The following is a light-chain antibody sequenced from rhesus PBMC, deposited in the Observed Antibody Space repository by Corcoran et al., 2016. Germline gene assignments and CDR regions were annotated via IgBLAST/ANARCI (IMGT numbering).Light chain of an antibody. V-gene: IGKV1-74*01. CDR2: AAS. CDR3: QHSYGTPLT. CDR1: ENVNNY. Sequence: DIQMTQSPSSLSASVGYRVTITCMASENVNNYLHWYQQKPGKALKLLIYAASTLQSGVPSRFSGSGSGSDYTFTIRSLQPEDVATYYCQHSYGTPLTFGGGTKVEIK. J-gene: IGKJ4*01.